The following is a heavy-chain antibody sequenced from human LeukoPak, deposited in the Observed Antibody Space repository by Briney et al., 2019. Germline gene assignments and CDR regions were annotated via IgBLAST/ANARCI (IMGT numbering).Heavy chain of an antibody. CDR2: IRYDGSNK. V-gene: IGHV3-30*02. CDR1: GFIFSSYG. Sequence: GGSLRLSCAASGFIFSSYGMHWVRQASGKGLEWVAFIRYDGSNKYYADSVKGRFTISRDNSKNTLHLQMNSLRVEDMAVYYCAKDMYSSSNPGWFDPWGQGTLVTVSS. CDR3: AKDMYSSSNPGWFDP. J-gene: IGHJ5*02. D-gene: IGHD6-13*01.